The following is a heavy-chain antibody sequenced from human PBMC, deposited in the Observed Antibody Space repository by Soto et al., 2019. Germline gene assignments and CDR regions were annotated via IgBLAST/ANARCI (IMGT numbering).Heavy chain of an antibody. CDR1: GYTFTRYG. CDR2: INTYNGNT. J-gene: IGHJ6*02. D-gene: IGHD3-16*01. CDR3: AMVDVYVTPSPQDV. Sequence: QVQLVQSGAEVKNPGASVKVSCKASGYTFTRYGIGWARQAPGQGLEWMGWINTYNGNTNYAQNVQGRVTLTTDTSTITAYRELRSLRSNDTAIYYCAMVDVYVTPSPQDVWGQGTTVIVSS. V-gene: IGHV1-18*01.